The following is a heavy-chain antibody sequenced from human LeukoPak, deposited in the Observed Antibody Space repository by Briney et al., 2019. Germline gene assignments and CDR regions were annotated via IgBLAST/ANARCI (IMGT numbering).Heavy chain of an antibody. V-gene: IGHV1-2*02. Sequence: ASVKVSCKASGYTFTGYYMHWVRQAPGQGLEWMGWINPNSGGTNYAQKFQGRVTMTRDTSISTAYMELSRLRFDDTAVYYCARESQEGYYYDNSGMDVWGKGTTVAVSS. D-gene: IGHD3-22*01. CDR2: INPNSGGT. CDR3: ARESQEGYYYDNSGMDV. J-gene: IGHJ6*04. CDR1: GYTFTGYY.